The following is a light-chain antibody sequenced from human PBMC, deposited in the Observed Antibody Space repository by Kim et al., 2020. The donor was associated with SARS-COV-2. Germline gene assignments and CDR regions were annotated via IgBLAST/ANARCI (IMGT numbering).Light chain of an antibody. CDR1: SLRSYY. V-gene: IGLV3-19*01. CDR3: NSRDSSGNVV. J-gene: IGLJ2*01. Sequence: SSELTQDPAVSVALGQTVRITCQGDSLRSYYASRYQQKPGQAPVLVIYGKNNRPSGIPDRFSGSSSGNTASLTITGAQAEDEADYYCNSRDSSGNVVFGGGTQLTVL. CDR2: GKN.